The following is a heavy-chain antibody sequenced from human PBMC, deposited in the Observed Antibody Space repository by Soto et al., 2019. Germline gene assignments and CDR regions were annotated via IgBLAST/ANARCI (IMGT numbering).Heavy chain of an antibody. CDR3: ATSSSVVPAAIAYYYYYGMDV. V-gene: IGHV1-18*01. CDR2: ISAYNGNT. CDR1: GYTFTSYG. J-gene: IGHJ6*02. Sequence: ASVKVSCKASGYTFTSYGISWVRQAPGQGLEWMGWISAYNGNTNYAQKLQGRVTMTTDTSTSTAYMELRSLRSDDTAVYYCATSSSVVPAAIAYYYYYGMDVWGQGTTVTVAS. D-gene: IGHD2-2*01.